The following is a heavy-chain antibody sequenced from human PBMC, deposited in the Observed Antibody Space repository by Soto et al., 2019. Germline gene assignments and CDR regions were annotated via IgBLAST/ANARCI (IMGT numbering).Heavy chain of an antibody. D-gene: IGHD3-22*01. J-gene: IGHJ4*02. Sequence: EVQLVESGGGLAQPGGSLRLSCAASGFTFSDYSMNWVRQAPGKGLEWVSYISGSSGTIYYADSVKGRFTISRDNAKNSLYLQINSRRDEDTAVYYCASKYDSSGYYKVPPDYWGQGTLVTVSS. CDR2: ISGSSGTI. V-gene: IGHV3-48*02. CDR3: ASKYDSSGYYKVPPDY. CDR1: GFTFSDYS.